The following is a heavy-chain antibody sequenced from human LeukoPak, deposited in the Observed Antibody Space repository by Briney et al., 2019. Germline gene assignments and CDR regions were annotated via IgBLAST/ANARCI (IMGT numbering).Heavy chain of an antibody. CDR3: ATEVNVAYYNVPGNDYRGIDP. CDR1: GYTFTDHY. V-gene: IGHV1-69-2*01. J-gene: IGHJ5*02. CDR2: VDPEEGEA. D-gene: IGHD3-10*02. Sequence: GATVKISCKASGYTFTDHYIHWVQQAPGKGLEWVGRVDPEEGEAISAQKFQGRVTISADTSTGTAYLGLTSLRSDDTAVYYCATEVNVAYYNVPGNDYRGIDPWGPGTLVTVSS.